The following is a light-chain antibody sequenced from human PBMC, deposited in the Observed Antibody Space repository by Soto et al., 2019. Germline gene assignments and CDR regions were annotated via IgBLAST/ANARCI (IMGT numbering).Light chain of an antibody. CDR1: HDISSW. J-gene: IGKJ5*01. CDR3: QQFNSYPIT. V-gene: IGKV1-5*03. Sequence: DIQMTQSPSTLSAFVGDRVNITCRASHDISSWLAWYQQKPGKAPTLLIYAASSLESGVPSRFSGSGSGTEFTLTISSLQPDDLATYHCQQFNSYPITFGQGTRLEIK. CDR2: AAS.